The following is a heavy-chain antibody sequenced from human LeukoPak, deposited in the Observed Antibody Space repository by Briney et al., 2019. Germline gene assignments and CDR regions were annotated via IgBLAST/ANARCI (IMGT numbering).Heavy chain of an antibody. Sequence: GGSLRLSCAVSGFTFDDYAMHWVRQVPGKGLEWVSGINWNSDSIGYADSVRGRFTISRDNAKNSLYLQMNSLRPEDTALYYCVKGLAASGSNWFDPWGQGTLVTVSS. V-gene: IGHV3-9*01. D-gene: IGHD6-25*01. CDR3: VKGLAASGSNWFDP. CDR2: INWNSDSI. CDR1: GFTFDDYA. J-gene: IGHJ5*02.